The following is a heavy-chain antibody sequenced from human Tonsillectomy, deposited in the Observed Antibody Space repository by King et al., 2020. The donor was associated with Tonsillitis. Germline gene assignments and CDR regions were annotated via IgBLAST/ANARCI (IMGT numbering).Heavy chain of an antibody. D-gene: IGHD6-13*01. J-gene: IGHJ6*02. CDR3: AKDITAAAAPHFYGMDV. CDR1: GFTFDDYA. Sequence: DVQLVESGGGLVQPGRSLRLSCAASGFTFDDYAMHLVRQAPGKGLEWVSGISWNSCSIGYAASVKGRFTISRDNAKNSLYLQMNSLRAEDTALYYCAKDITAAAAPHFYGMDVWGQGTTVTVSS. CDR2: ISWNSCSI. V-gene: IGHV3-9*01.